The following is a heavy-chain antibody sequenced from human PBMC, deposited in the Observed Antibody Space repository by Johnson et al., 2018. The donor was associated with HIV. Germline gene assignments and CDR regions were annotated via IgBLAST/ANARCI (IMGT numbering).Heavy chain of an antibody. V-gene: IGHV3-30*14. CDR3: ARDAAIFGGWAAFDI. Sequence: QVQLVESGGGVVQPGRSLRLSCAASGFTFSSYAMHWVRQAPGKGLEWGAVISYDGSNKYYADSVKGRFTISRENAKNSLYLQMNSLRAGDTAVYYCARDAAIFGGWAAFDIWGQGTMVTVSS. CDR2: ISYDGSNK. J-gene: IGHJ3*02. D-gene: IGHD3-3*01. CDR1: GFTFSSYA.